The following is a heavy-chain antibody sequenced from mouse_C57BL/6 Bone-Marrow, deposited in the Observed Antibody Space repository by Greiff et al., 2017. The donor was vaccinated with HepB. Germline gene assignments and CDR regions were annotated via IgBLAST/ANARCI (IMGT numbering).Heavy chain of an antibody. D-gene: IGHD2-1*01. V-gene: IGHV1-52*01. CDR1: GYTFTSYW. Sequence: VQLQQPGAELVRPGSSVKLSCKASGYTFTSYWMHWVKQRPIQGLEWIGNIDPSDSETHYNQKFKDKATLTVDNSSSTAYMQLSSLTSEDSAVYYCARWGGNFHWYFDVWGTGTTVTVSS. CDR2: IDPSDSET. CDR3: ARWGGNFHWYFDV. J-gene: IGHJ1*03.